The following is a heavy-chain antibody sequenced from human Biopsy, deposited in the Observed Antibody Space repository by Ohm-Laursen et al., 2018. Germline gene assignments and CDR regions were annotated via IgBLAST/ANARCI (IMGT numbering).Heavy chain of an antibody. CDR1: GGSISGYY. J-gene: IGHJ4*02. D-gene: IGHD1-26*01. CDR2: IWSSGTT. CDR3: ARVVGAATGFDQ. V-gene: IGHV4-59*01. Sequence: SETLSLTCRISGGSISGYYWNWIRQSPGKGLEWIGYIWSSGTTDYNPSLQSRVSMSLELSTDQFSLKVDSVTAADTAVYYCARVVGAATGFDQWGQGIPVTVSS.